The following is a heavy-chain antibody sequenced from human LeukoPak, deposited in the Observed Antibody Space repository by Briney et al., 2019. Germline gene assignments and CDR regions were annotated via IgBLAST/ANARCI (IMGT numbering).Heavy chain of an antibody. V-gene: IGHV1-18*01. CDR2: ISAYNGNT. J-gene: IGHJ4*02. CDR3: AREPLGDITMVRGPSDY. D-gene: IGHD3-10*01. CDR1: GYTFTSYG. Sequence: AASVKVSCKASGYTFTSYGISWVRQAPGQGLEWMGWISAYNGNTNYAQKLQGRVTMTTDTSTSTAYMELRSLRSDDTAVYYCAREPLGDITMVRGPSDYWGQGTLVTVSS.